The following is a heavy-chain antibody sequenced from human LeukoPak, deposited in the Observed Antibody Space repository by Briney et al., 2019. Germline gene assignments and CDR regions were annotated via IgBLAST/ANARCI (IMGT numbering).Heavy chain of an antibody. CDR2: IRYDGSSK. CDR1: GITFSDYG. V-gene: IGHV3-30*02. Sequence: GGSLRLSCAASGITFSDYGVHWVRQAPGKGLEWVAFIRYDGSSKYHVDSVKGRFTISRDNSKNTLYLQMNSLRAEDTAVYYCAREDSSSWGLFDYWGQGTLVTVSS. J-gene: IGHJ4*02. D-gene: IGHD6-13*01. CDR3: AREDSSSWGLFDY.